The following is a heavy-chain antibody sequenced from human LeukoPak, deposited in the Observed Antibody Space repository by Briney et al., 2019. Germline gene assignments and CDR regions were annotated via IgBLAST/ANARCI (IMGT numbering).Heavy chain of an antibody. CDR1: GGTFSSYA. CDR3: ARGLTAIAVVPLDY. Sequence: SVKVSCKASGGTFSSYAISWVRQAPGQGLEWMGRIIPILGIANYAQKFQGRVTITADKSTSTAYMELSSLRSEDTAVYYCARGLTAIAVVPLDYWGQGTLVTVSS. J-gene: IGHJ4*02. CDR2: IIPILGIA. V-gene: IGHV1-69*04. D-gene: IGHD6-19*01.